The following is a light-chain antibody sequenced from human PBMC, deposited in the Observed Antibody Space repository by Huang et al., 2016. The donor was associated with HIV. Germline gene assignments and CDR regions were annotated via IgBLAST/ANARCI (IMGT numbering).Light chain of an antibody. CDR2: VAS. CDR3: MQALQTPLT. Sequence: DIVMTQSPLSLSVTPGEPASISFRSSQSLLHRNGNNYLDWYLQKPGQSPQLLIYVASSRASGIPDRFNGSGSGTDFTLKISRVEAEDVGVYYCMQALQTPLTFGGGTKVEVK. V-gene: IGKV2-28*01. CDR1: QSLLHRNGNNY. J-gene: IGKJ4*01.